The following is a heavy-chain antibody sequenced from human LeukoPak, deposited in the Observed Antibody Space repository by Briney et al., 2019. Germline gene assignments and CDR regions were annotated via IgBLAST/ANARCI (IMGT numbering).Heavy chain of an antibody. CDR3: AKVSVAGTDNDY. Sequence: GGSLRLSCAASGFTFSSYAMGWVRQAPGKGLEWVSAISGSGGRTYYADSVKGRFTVSRDNSKNTLYLQMNSLRAEDTAVYYCAKVSVAGTDNDYWGQGTLVTVSS. CDR1: GFTFSSYA. D-gene: IGHD6-19*01. V-gene: IGHV3-23*01. J-gene: IGHJ4*02. CDR2: ISGSGGRT.